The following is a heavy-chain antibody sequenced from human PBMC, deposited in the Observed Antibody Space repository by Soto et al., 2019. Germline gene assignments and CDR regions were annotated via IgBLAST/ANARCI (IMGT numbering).Heavy chain of an antibody. CDR1: GGTFSSYA. CDR3: AVRGYSYGFDY. V-gene: IGHV1-69*13. D-gene: IGHD5-18*01. J-gene: IGHJ4*02. CDR2: IIPIFGTA. Sequence: SVKVSCKASGGTFSSYAISWVRQAPGQGLEWMGGIIPIFGTANYAQKFQGRVTITADESTGTAYMELSSLRSEDRAVYYCAVRGYSYGFDYWGQGTLVTVSS.